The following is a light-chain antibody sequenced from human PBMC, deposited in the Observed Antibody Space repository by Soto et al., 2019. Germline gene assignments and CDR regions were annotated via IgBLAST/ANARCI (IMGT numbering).Light chain of an antibody. CDR1: QSVSNNY. V-gene: IGKV3-20*01. CDR2: GSS. Sequence: EIVLTQSPGTLSLSPGERATLSCRASQSVSNNYLSWYQQKPGQPPRLLIYGSSNRATGIPDRFSGSGSGTDFTLTISILEPEYFAVYYCQQYGSSGTFGQGTKVDIK. J-gene: IGKJ1*01. CDR3: QQYGSSGT.